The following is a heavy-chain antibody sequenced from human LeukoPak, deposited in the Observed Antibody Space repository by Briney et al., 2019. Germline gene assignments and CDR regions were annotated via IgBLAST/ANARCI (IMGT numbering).Heavy chain of an antibody. CDR1: GFSFSSHG. Sequence: PGRSLRLSCAASGFSFSSHGMHWVRQAPGKGLEWVAVIWYDGSNKYYADSVEGRFTISRDNSKNTLYLQMNSLRAEDTAVYSCARHDFWSGFDSWGQGTLVTVSS. CDR2: IWYDGSNK. V-gene: IGHV3-33*01. D-gene: IGHD3-3*01. J-gene: IGHJ5*01. CDR3: ARHDFWSGFDS.